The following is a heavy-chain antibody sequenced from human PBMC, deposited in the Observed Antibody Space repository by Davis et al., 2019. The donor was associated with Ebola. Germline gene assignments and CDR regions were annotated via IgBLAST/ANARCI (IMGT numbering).Heavy chain of an antibody. CDR3: ARDVRGITGPSEY. J-gene: IGHJ4*02. CDR1: GGTFSSCA. V-gene: IGHV1-69*04. CDR2: IIPILGIA. Sequence: SVKVSCKASGGTFSSCAISWVRQAPGQGLEWMGRIIPILGIANYAQKFQGRVTITADKSTSTAYMELSSLRSDDTARYYCARDVRGITGPSEYWGQGTLVTVSS. D-gene: IGHD1-1*01.